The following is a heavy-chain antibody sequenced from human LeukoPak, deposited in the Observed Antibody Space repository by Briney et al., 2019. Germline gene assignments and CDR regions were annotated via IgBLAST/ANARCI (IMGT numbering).Heavy chain of an antibody. V-gene: IGHV3-23*01. J-gene: IGHJ4*02. CDR3: VKDRGWTVTTFED. D-gene: IGHD4-11*01. Sequence: TGGSLRLSCAASEFSVGSNYMTWVRQSPGKGLEWVSAISGSGGTYYADSVKGRFTISRDNSKNTLYLQMNALRGEDTAVYYCVKDRGWTVTTFEDWGQGALVTVSS. CDR1: EFSVGSNY. CDR2: ISGSGGT.